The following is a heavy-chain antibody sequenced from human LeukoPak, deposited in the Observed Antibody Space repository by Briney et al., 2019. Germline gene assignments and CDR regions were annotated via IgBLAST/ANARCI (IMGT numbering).Heavy chain of an antibody. V-gene: IGHV4-34*01. CDR2: INHSGST. D-gene: IGHD5-24*01. CDR3: ARDGYNTYYYYMDV. CDR1: GGSFSTYY. J-gene: IGHJ6*03. Sequence: SETLSLTCAVYGGSFSTYYWSWIRLPPGKGLEWIGEINHSGSTNYNPSLKSRVTILVDTSKNQFSLKLSSVTVADTAVYYCARDGYNTYYYYMDVWGKGTTVTVSS.